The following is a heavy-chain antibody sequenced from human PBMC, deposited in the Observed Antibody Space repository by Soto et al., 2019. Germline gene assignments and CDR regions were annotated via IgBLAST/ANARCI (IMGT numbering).Heavy chain of an antibody. Sequence: ASVKVSCKASGYAFTSYGISWVRQAPGQGLEWMGWISAYNGNTNYAQKLQGRVTMTTDTSTSTAYMELRSLRSDDTAVYYCARVRIPAAPSPGGNWFDPWGHGTLVTVSS. CDR3: ARVRIPAAPSPGGNWFDP. CDR2: ISAYNGNT. J-gene: IGHJ5*02. V-gene: IGHV1-18*01. D-gene: IGHD6-13*01. CDR1: GYAFTSYG.